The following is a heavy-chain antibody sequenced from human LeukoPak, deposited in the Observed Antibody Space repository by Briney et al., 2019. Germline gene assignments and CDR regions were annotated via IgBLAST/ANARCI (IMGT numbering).Heavy chain of an antibody. CDR1: GITFSNYA. D-gene: IGHD5-18*01. CDR3: AGRVAGYSSGYVY. V-gene: IGHV3-23*01. CDR2: ISGSAHKI. J-gene: IGHJ4*02. Sequence: GGSLRLSCVASGITFSNYAVSWVRQAPEKGPDWVSVISGSAHKIRYADSVKGRFTISRDNSEKIVYLQMNNLRAEDTAVYYCAGRVAGYSSGYVYWGQGTLVTVSS.